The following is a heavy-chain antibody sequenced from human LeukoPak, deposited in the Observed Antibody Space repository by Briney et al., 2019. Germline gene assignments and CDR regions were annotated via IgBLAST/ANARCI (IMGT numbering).Heavy chain of an antibody. CDR2: IYTSGST. Sequence: SETLSLTCTVSGGSISSGSYYWSWIRQPAGKGLEWIGRIYTSGSTNYNPSLKSRVTISVDTSKNQFSLKLSSVTAADTAVYYCARVGSKDYYDSSGYYYGASDIWGQGTMVTVSS. CDR3: ARVGSKDYYDSSGYYYGASDI. J-gene: IGHJ3*02. V-gene: IGHV4-61*02. CDR1: GGSISSGSYY. D-gene: IGHD3-22*01.